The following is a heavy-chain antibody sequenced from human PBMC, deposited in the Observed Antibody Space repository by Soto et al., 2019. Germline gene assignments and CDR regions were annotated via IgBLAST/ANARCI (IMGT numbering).Heavy chain of an antibody. Sequence: ASVKVSCKASGYTFTSYAMHWVRQAPGQRLEWMGWINAGNGNTKYSQKFQGRVTITRDTSASTAYMELSGLRSEDTAVYYCARERGYGSGSYYWFDPWGQGTLVTVSS. CDR2: INAGNGNT. CDR1: GYTFTSYA. J-gene: IGHJ5*02. CDR3: ARERGYGSGSYYWFDP. D-gene: IGHD3-10*01. V-gene: IGHV1-3*01.